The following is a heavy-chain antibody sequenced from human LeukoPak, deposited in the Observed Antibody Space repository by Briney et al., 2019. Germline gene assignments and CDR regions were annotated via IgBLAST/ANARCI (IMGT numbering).Heavy chain of an antibody. CDR3: VTDLAIKGYFDY. Sequence: GGSLRLSCAASGFTFSNVWMSWVRQVPGKGLEWVVRIGRKTDGETTDYAVHVTCRFTISRDDSKNTMYLQMNSLKTEDTAVYYCVTDLAIKGYFDYWGQGALVTVSS. V-gene: IGHV3-15*04. CDR2: IGRKTDGETT. CDR1: GFTFSNVW. D-gene: IGHD5-12*01. J-gene: IGHJ4*02.